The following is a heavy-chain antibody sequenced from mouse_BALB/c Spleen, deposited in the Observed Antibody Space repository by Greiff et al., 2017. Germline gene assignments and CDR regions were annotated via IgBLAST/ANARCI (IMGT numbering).Heavy chain of an antibody. CDR3: ARWYYWYFDV. CDR2: INPSTGYT. CDR1: GYTFTSYW. J-gene: IGHJ1*01. D-gene: IGHD1-1*02. Sequence: VQLQESGAELARPGASVKMSCKASGYTFTSYWMHWVKQRPGQGLEWIGYINPSTGYTEYNQKFKDKATLTADKSSSTAYMQLSSLTSEDSAVYYCARWYYWYFDVWGAGTTVTVSS. V-gene: IGHV1-4*01.